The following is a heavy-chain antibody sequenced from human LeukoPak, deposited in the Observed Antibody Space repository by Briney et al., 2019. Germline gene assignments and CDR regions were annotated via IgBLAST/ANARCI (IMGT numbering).Heavy chain of an antibody. V-gene: IGHV3-21*01. D-gene: IGHD2-21*02. CDR3: AKVKTDILIPDS. Sequence: GGSLRLSCAASGFTFSSYSMNWVRQAPGKGLEWVSSISTSSSYIYYADSVKGRLTISRDNARNSLYLQMNSLTSEDTAVYYCAKVKTDILIPDSWGQGTLVTVSS. CDR1: GFTFSSYS. J-gene: IGHJ4*02. CDR2: ISTSSSYI.